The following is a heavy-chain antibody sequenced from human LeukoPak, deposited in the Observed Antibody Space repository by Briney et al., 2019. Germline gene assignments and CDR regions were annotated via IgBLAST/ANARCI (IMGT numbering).Heavy chain of an antibody. D-gene: IGHD5-24*01. CDR2: ISSSGSTI. V-gene: IGHV3-11*04. J-gene: IGHJ6*03. CDR1: GFTFSDYY. Sequence: GGSLRLSCAASGFTFSDYYMSWIRQAPGKGLEWVSYISSSGSTIYYADSVKGRFTISRDNAKNTLYLQVNSLGAEDTAVYYCARGAMGNYYMDVWGKGTTVIVSS. CDR3: ARGAMGNYYMDV.